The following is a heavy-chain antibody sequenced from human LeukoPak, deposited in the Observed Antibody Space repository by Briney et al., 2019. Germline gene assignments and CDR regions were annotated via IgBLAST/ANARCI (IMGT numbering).Heavy chain of an antibody. CDR1: GGSISSYY. D-gene: IGHD1-26*01. V-gene: IGHV4-59*08. Sequence: LQESGPGLVKPSQTLSLTCTVSGGSISSYYWSWIRQPPGKGLEWIGYIYYSGSTNYNPSLKSRVTISVDTSKNQFSLKLSSVTAADTAVYYCARRGHSGYFDYWGQGTLVTVSS. CDR2: IYYSGST. J-gene: IGHJ4*02. CDR3: ARRGHSGYFDY.